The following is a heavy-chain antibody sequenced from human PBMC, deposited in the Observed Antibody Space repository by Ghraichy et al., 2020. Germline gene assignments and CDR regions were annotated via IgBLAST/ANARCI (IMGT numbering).Heavy chain of an antibody. CDR2: ISSSSSYI. V-gene: IGHV3-21*01. CDR1: GFTFSSYS. D-gene: IGHD2-15*01. CDR3: ARGDFVARPGWFDP. Sequence: GGSLRLSCAASGFTFSSYSMNWVRQAPGKGLEWVSSISSSSSYIYYADSVKGRFTISRDNAKNSLYLQMNSLRAEDTAVYYCARGDFVARPGWFDPWGQGTLVTVSS. J-gene: IGHJ5*02.